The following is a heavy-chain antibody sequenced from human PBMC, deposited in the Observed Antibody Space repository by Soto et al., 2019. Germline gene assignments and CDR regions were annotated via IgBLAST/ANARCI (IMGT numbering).Heavy chain of an antibody. J-gene: IGHJ5*02. D-gene: IGHD3-10*01. CDR3: AGGKYYYGSGAFFDP. CDR1: GGSFSGYY. CDR2: INHSGST. Sequence: QVQLQQWGAGLLKPSETLSLTCAVYGGSFSGYYWSWIRQPPGKGLEWIGEINHSGSTNYNPSLKRRVNISVDTSKNQFSLKLSSVTAADTAVYYCAGGKYYYGSGAFFDPWGQGTLVTVSS. V-gene: IGHV4-34*01.